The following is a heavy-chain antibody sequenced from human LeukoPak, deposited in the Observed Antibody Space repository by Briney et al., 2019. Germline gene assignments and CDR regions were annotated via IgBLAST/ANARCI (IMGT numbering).Heavy chain of an antibody. V-gene: IGHV3-23*01. D-gene: IGHD1-14*01. CDR3: ARREGVYWHFDL. CDR1: GFTFSSYG. J-gene: IGHJ2*01. Sequence: PGGSLRLSCAASGFTFSSYGMSWVRQAPGKGLEWVSAISGSGGSTYYADSVKGRFTISRDNSKNTLYLQMNSLRAEDTAVYYCARREGVYWHFDLWGRGTLVTVS. CDR2: ISGSGGST.